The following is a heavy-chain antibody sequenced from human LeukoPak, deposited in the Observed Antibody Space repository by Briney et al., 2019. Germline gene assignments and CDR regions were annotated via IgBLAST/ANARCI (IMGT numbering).Heavy chain of an antibody. CDR1: GFTFSSYA. J-gene: IGHJ5*02. D-gene: IGHD2-2*01. CDR3: ARGGIVVVPAPPNWFDP. V-gene: IGHV3-30*01. Sequence: GGSLRLSCAASGFTFSSYAMHWVRQAPGKGLEWVAVISYDGSNKYYADSVKGRFTISRDNSKNTLYLQMNSLRAEDTAVYYCARGGIVVVPAPPNWFDPWGQGTLVTVSS. CDR2: ISYDGSNK.